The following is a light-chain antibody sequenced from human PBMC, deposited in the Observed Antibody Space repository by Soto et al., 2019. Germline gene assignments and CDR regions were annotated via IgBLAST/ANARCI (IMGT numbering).Light chain of an antibody. V-gene: IGLV2-8*01. CDR1: SSDVGVHNF. Sequence: QSVLTQPPSASGSLGQSVTISCTGTSSDVGVHNFVSWYQQSPGKAPKLLIYEVTKRPAGVPDRFSGSKSGNTASLTVSGLQAEDEADYYCSSYTSSSTLYVFGTATKLTVL. CDR3: SSYTSSSTLYV. J-gene: IGLJ1*01. CDR2: EVT.